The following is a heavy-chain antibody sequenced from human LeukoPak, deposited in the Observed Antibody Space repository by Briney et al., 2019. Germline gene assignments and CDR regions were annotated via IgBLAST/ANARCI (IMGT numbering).Heavy chain of an antibody. CDR3: ARGLYSYGYVLDY. D-gene: IGHD5-18*01. CDR2: IKEDGSEK. J-gene: IGHJ4*02. CDR1: GFTFSSYW. Sequence: TGGSLRLSCAASGFTFSSYWMTWVRQAPGKGLEWVANIKEDGSEKHYVESVKGRFTISRDNAKNPLYLQMNSLRAEDTAVYYCARGLYSYGYVLDYWGQGTLVTVSS. V-gene: IGHV3-7*01.